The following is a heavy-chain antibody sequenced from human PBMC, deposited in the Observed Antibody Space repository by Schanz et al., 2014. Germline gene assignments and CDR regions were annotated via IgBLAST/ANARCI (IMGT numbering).Heavy chain of an antibody. CDR3: AKDAPYPFDL. CDR1: GFSFSDYY. CDR2: ISGDHRNT. V-gene: IGHV3-23*01. Sequence: EVQLLESGGGLVQPGGSLRLSCAASGFSFSDYYMSWIRQAPGKGLEWVSSISGDHRNTFYADSVKGRFTISRDNSKNTLYLQMNSLRAEDTSIYDCAKDAPYPFDLWGRGTLITVSS. J-gene: IGHJ2*01.